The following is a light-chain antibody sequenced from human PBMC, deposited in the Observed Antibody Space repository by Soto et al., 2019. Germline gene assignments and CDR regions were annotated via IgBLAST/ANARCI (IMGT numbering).Light chain of an antibody. CDR3: CSYAGSGNYWI. V-gene: IGLV2-23*02. CDR1: NNDVGAFNL. Sequence: QSALTQPASVSGSPGQSITISCTGTNNDVGAFNLVSWYQQHPVKAPKLIIFGVTEWPSGVSNRFSGSKSGNTASLTISGLQAEDEGDYYCCSYAGSGNYWIFGGGTKLTVL. J-gene: IGLJ3*02. CDR2: GVT.